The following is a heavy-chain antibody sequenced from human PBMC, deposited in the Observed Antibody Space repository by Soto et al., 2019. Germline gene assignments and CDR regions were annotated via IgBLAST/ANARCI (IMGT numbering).Heavy chain of an antibody. Sequence: QVQLVESGGGLVKPGGSLRLSCAASGFTFSVYYMSWIRQAPGKGLEWVSYISSSSSYTNYADSVKGRFTISRDNAKNSLYLQMNSLRAEDTAVYYCARSLEIRGDIWYFDLWGRGTLVTVSS. V-gene: IGHV3-11*06. J-gene: IGHJ2*01. CDR1: GFTFSVYY. CDR2: ISSSSSYT. D-gene: IGHD3-16*01. CDR3: ARSLEIRGDIWYFDL.